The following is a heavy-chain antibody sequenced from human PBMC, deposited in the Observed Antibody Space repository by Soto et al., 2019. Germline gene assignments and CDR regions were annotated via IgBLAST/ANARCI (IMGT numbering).Heavy chain of an antibody. J-gene: IGHJ6*02. D-gene: IGHD3-10*01. CDR3: ARDYITMVRGVSYGMDV. CDR2: IYYSGST. V-gene: IGHV4-30-4*01. CDR1: GGSISSGDYY. Sequence: PSETLSLTCTVSGGSISSGDYYWSWIRQPPGKGLEWIGYIYYSGSTYYNPSLKSRVTISVDTSKNQFSLKLSSVTAADTAVYYCARDYITMVRGVSYGMDVWGQGTTVTAP.